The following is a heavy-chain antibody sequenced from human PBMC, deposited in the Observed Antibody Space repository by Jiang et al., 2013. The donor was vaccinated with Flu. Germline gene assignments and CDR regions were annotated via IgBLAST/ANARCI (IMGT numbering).Heavy chain of an antibody. CDR2: TYYRSKWYN. CDR1: SVSSNSAA. J-gene: IGHJ4*02. D-gene: IGHD6-19*01. CDR3: AREVAGTSYGNSWYFDY. Sequence: SVSSNSAAWNWIRQSPSRGLEWLGRTYYRSKWYNDYAVSVKSRITINPDTSKNQFSLQLNSVTPEDTAVYYCAREVAGTSYGNSWYFDYWGQGTLVTVSS. V-gene: IGHV6-1*01.